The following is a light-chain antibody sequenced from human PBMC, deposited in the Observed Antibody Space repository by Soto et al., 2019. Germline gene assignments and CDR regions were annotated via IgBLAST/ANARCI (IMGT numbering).Light chain of an antibody. CDR3: SSLTHSFTYV. J-gene: IGLJ1*01. V-gene: IGLV2-14*01. CDR1: SSDVGAYNY. Sequence: QSVLTQPASVSGSPGQSVAISCTGTSSDVGAYNYISWYQQHPGKAPKLLLSEVSNRPSGVSDRFSGSKSVNTASLTISGLKAEDGAEYDCSSLTHSFTYVFGTGTKLTVL. CDR2: EVS.